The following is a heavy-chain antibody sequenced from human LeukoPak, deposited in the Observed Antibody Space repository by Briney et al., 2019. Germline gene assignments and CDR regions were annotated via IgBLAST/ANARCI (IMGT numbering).Heavy chain of an antibody. CDR2: IRDTGEST. D-gene: IGHD4-17*01. CDR1: GFTFSRYD. CDR3: AKERTETTAYFDY. Sequence: PGGSLRLSCAASGFTFSRYDMSWVRQAPGKGLEWVSGIRDTGESTYYVDSVKGRFTISRNNSKNTLYLQMNSLRAEDTAVYHCAKERTETTAYFDYWGQGTLVTVSS. J-gene: IGHJ4*02. V-gene: IGHV3-23*01.